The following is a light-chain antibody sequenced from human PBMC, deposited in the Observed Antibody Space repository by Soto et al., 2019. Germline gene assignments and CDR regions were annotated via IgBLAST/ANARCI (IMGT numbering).Light chain of an antibody. Sequence: EIVLTQSPGTLSLSPGERATLSCRASQSLTNNYFAWYQQKPGRALRLLIDGASTRATGIPDRFSGSGSGTYFTLNISRLEPEDVAVYYCQQYEAVVTFGQGTKVEI. V-gene: IGKV3-20*01. CDR2: GAS. CDR1: QSLTNNY. J-gene: IGKJ1*01. CDR3: QQYEAVVT.